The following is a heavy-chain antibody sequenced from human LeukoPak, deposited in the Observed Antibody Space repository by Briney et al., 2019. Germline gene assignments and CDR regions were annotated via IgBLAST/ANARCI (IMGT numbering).Heavy chain of an antibody. CDR2: IIPIFGTA. Sequence: SVNVSCKASAGTFSSYAISWVRQAPGQGLEWMGGIIPIFGTANYAQKFQGRVTITADESTSTAYMELSSLRSEDTAVYYCARRMGYCSGGSCYSVFDYWGQGTLVTVSS. CDR3: ARRMGYCSGGSCYSVFDY. V-gene: IGHV1-69*13. J-gene: IGHJ4*02. CDR1: AGTFSSYA. D-gene: IGHD2-15*01.